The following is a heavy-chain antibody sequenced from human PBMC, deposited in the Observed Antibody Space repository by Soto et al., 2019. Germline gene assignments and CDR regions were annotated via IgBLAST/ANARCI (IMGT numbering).Heavy chain of an antibody. CDR3: ARTPDH. V-gene: IGHV4-30-4*01. J-gene: IGHJ4*02. D-gene: IGHD2-15*01. Sequence: SETLSLTCSVSGDSISSSDSYWSLIRQAPGKGLEWIGCIYYSGSTYYNPSLKSRVTISVDTSKNQFSLKLSSVTAADTAVYYCARTPDHWGQGTLVTVSS. CDR2: IYYSGST. CDR1: GDSISSSDSY.